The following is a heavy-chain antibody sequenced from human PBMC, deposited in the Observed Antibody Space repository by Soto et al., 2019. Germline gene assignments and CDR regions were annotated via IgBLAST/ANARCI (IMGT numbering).Heavy chain of an antibody. D-gene: IGHD4-17*01. CDR2: IYYSGST. V-gene: IGHV4-59*01. J-gene: IGHJ4*02. Sequence: QVQLQESGPGLVKPSETLSFTCTVSGGSISSYYWSWIRQPPGKGLEWIGYIYYSGSTNYNPSLKSRVTISVDTSKNQFSLKLSSVTAADTAVYYCASAQFYGDYGYFDYWGQGTLVTVSS. CDR3: ASAQFYGDYGYFDY. CDR1: GGSISSYY.